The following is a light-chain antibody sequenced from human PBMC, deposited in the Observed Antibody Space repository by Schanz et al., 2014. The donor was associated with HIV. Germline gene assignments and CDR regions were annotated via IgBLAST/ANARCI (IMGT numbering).Light chain of an antibody. V-gene: IGKV1-9*01. Sequence: IQLTQSPSSLSASVGDRVTITCRASQGINTYLAWYQQKPGKAPKLLIYAASTLQSGVPSRFSGSGYGTDFTLTISSLQPEDFATYYCQQLHSYPVTFGQGTRLEIK. J-gene: IGKJ5*01. CDR1: QGINTY. CDR3: QQLHSYPVT. CDR2: AAS.